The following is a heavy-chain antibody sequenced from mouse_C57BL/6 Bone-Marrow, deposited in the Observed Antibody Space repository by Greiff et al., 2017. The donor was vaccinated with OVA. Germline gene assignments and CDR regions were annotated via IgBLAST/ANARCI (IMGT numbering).Heavy chain of an antibody. V-gene: IGHV2-2*01. J-gene: IGHJ4*01. CDR1: GFSLTSYG. CDR3: ARRGDGYYGDAMDY. D-gene: IGHD2-3*01. Sequence: VKVVESGPGLVQPSQSLSITCTVSGFSLTSYGVHWVRQSPGKGLEWLGVIWSGGSTDYNAAFISRLSISKDNSKSQVFFKMNSLQADDTAIYYCARRGDGYYGDAMDYWGQGTSVTVSS. CDR2: IWSGGST.